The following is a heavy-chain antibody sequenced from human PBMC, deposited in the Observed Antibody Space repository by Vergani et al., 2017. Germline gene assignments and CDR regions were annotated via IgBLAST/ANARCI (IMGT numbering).Heavy chain of an antibody. J-gene: IGHJ5*02. V-gene: IGHV4-31*03. CDR3: ARVTALGLPGYWFDP. Sequence: QVQLQESGPGLVKPSQTLSLTCTVSGGSISSGGYYWSWIRQHPGKGLEWIGYIYHSGSTYYNPSLKSRVTISVDRSKNQFSLKLSSVTAADTAVYYCARVTALGLPGYWFDPWGQGTLVTVSS. CDR2: IYHSGST. D-gene: IGHD2-15*01. CDR1: GGSISSGGYY.